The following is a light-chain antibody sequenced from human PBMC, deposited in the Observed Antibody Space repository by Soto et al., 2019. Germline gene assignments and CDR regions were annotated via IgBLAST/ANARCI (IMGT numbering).Light chain of an antibody. V-gene: IGLV1-47*01. J-gene: IGLJ2*01. CDR1: SSNIGSNY. Sequence: QLVLTQAPSASETPGQRVTISCSGSSSNIGSNYVHWYQHLPGTAPKLLIYRNNQRPSGVPDRFSGSKSGTSASLAISGLRSEDEADYYCAAWDDSLSVVVFGGGTKLTVL. CDR2: RNN. CDR3: AAWDDSLSVVV.